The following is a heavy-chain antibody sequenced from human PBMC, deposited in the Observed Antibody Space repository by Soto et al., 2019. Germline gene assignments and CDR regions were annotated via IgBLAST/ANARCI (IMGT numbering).Heavy chain of an antibody. CDR1: GDSVSSNSAA. Sequence: SQTLSLTCAISGDSVSSNSAAWNWIRQSPSRGLEWLGRTYYRSKGYNDYAVSVKSRITIKPDTSKNQFSLQLNSVTPEDTAVYYCARAGTVTTSGGYYYYYMDVWGKGTTVTVSS. J-gene: IGHJ6*03. D-gene: IGHD4-17*01. V-gene: IGHV6-1*01. CDR3: ARAGTVTTSGGYYYYYMDV. CDR2: TYYRSKGYN.